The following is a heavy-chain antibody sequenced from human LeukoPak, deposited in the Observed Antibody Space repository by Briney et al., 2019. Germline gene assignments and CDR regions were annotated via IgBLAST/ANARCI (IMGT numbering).Heavy chain of an antibody. Sequence: PSETLSLTCTVSGGSISSYYWSWIRQPPGKGLEWIGYIYYSGSTNYNPSLKSRVTISVDTSKNQFSLKLISVTAADTAVYYCARLSGPRHYDILTGYYLARNDPSWFDPWGQGTLVTVSS. V-gene: IGHV4-59*08. D-gene: IGHD3-9*01. CDR3: ARLSGPRHYDILTGYYLARNDPSWFDP. CDR1: GGSISSYY. CDR2: IYYSGST. J-gene: IGHJ5*02.